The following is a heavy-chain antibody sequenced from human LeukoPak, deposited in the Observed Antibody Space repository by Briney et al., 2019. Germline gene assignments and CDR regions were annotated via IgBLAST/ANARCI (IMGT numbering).Heavy chain of an antibody. D-gene: IGHD5-12*01. CDR1: GGTFSSSA. V-gene: IGHV1-69*05. Sequence: ASVKVSCKASGGTFSSSAISWVRQAPGQGLEWMGGIIPIFGTANYAQKFQGRVTITTGESTSTAYMELSSLRSEDTAVYYCAKKWLRRNWFDPWGQGTLVTVSS. CDR3: AKKWLRRNWFDP. CDR2: IIPIFGTA. J-gene: IGHJ5*02.